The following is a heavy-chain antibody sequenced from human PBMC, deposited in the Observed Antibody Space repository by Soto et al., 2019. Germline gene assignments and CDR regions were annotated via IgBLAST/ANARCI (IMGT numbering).Heavy chain of an antibody. Sequence: SETLSLTCTVSGGSISSGGYYWSWIRQHPGKGLEWIGYIYYSGSTYYNPSLKSRVTISVDTSKNQFSLKLSSVTAADTAVYYWGYYYDSSGFGGGQGPLVTVSS. CDR3: GYYYDSSGFG. CDR1: GGSISSGGYY. D-gene: IGHD3-22*01. J-gene: IGHJ4*02. V-gene: IGHV4-31*03. CDR2: IYYSGST.